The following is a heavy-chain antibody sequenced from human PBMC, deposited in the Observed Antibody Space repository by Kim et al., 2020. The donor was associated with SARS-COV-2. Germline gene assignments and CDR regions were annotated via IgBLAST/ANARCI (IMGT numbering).Heavy chain of an antibody. Sequence: SETLSLTCTVSGGSVSSGSYYWSWIRQPPGKGLEWIGYIYYSGSTNYNPSLKSRVTISVDTTKNQFSLKLSSVTAADTAVYYCARATSPIVVVIGHNWFDPWGQGTLVTVSS. V-gene: IGHV4-61*01. CDR2: IYYSGST. CDR1: GGSVSSGSYY. D-gene: IGHD3-22*01. J-gene: IGHJ5*02. CDR3: ARATSPIVVVIGHNWFDP.